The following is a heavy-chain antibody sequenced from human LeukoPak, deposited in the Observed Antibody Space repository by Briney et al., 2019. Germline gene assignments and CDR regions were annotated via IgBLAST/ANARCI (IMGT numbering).Heavy chain of an antibody. V-gene: IGHV4-59*01. J-gene: IGHJ4*02. Sequence: SSETLSLTRTVSGGSISSYYWSWIRQPPGKGLEWIGYIYYSGSTNYNPSLKSRVTISVDTSKNQFSLKLSSVTAADTAVYYCARGTGFWSGYFPFYYFDYWGQGTLVTVSS. CDR1: GGSISSYY. CDR3: ARGTGFWSGYFPFYYFDY. D-gene: IGHD3-3*01. CDR2: IYYSGST.